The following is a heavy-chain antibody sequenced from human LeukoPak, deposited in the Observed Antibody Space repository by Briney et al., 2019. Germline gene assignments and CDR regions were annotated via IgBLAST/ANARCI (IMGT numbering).Heavy chain of an antibody. D-gene: IGHD3-10*01. Sequence: PGGSLRLSCAASGFTFSSYAMSWVRQAPGKGLEWVSAISGSGGSTYYADSVKGRFTISRDNSKNTLYLQMNSLRAEDTAVYYCAKEGELLWFGELSHYFDHWGQGTLVTVSS. CDR2: ISGSGGST. CDR3: AKEGELLWFGELSHYFDH. V-gene: IGHV3-23*01. J-gene: IGHJ4*02. CDR1: GFTFSSYA.